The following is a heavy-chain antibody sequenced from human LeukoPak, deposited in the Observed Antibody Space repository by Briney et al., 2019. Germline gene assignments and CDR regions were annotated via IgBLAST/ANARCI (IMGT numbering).Heavy chain of an antibody. CDR1: GYTFTGYY. CDR3: ARAGYSSGWYRGYDAFDI. CDR2: INPNSGGT. Sequence: ASVKVSCKASGYTFTGYYMHWVRQAPGQGLEWMGWINPNSGGTNYALKFQGRVTMTRDTSISTAYMELSRLRSDDTAVYYCARAGYSSGWYRGYDAFDIWGQGTMVTVSS. D-gene: IGHD6-19*01. J-gene: IGHJ3*02. V-gene: IGHV1-2*02.